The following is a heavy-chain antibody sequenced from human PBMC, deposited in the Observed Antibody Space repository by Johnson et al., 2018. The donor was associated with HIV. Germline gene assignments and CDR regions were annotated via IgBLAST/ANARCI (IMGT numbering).Heavy chain of an antibody. Sequence: QVQLVESGGGVVQPGRSLRLSCAASGFTFRTYAMHWVRQAPGKGLEWMAVISHDGSNRYYADSVKGRFTISRDNSKNTLYLQTNSLRGEDTAVYYCAGDRLGQQLGYAFDIWGQGTMVTVSS. D-gene: IGHD6-13*01. CDR2: ISHDGSNR. V-gene: IGHV3-30*04. J-gene: IGHJ3*02. CDR3: AGDRLGQQLGYAFDI. CDR1: GFTFRTYA.